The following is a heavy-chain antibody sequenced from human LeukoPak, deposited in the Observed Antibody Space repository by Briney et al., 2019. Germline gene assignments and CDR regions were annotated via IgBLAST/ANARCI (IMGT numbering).Heavy chain of an antibody. Sequence: GGSLRLSCAASRFTFSSYWMSWVRQAPGKGLEWVANIKQDGSEKYYVDSVKGRFTISRDNAKNSLYLQMNSLRAEDTAVYFCARDLSPSRCSTTSCPQGFDYWGQGTLVTVSS. J-gene: IGHJ4*02. CDR3: ARDLSPSRCSTTSCPQGFDY. D-gene: IGHD2-2*01. CDR2: IKQDGSEK. CDR1: RFTFSSYW. V-gene: IGHV3-7*01.